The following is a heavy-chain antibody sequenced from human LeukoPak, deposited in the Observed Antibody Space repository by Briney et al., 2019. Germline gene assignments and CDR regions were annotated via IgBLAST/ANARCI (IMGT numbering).Heavy chain of an antibody. CDR3: ARVGTYQFDY. CDR2: IYYSGSS. J-gene: IGHJ4*02. Sequence: PSQTLSLTCTVSGGSISSGAYYWNWIRQHPGKGLEWIGYIYYSGSSYYNPSLKSRVAISLDTSKNQFSLKLSSVTAADTAEYYCARVGTYQFDYWGQGTLVTVSS. D-gene: IGHD1-1*01. V-gene: IGHV4-31*03. CDR1: GGSISSGAYY.